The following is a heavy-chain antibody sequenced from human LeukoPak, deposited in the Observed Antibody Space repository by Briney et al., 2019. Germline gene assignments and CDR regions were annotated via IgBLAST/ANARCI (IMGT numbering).Heavy chain of an antibody. Sequence: GGSLRLSCAASGLTVTSNYMTWVRQAPGKGLEWVAIIYSGGYTDYADSVKGRFTISRDNSKNTLYLQMNSLRAEDTAVYYCARRLEYSGSKGVFDYWGRGTLVTVSS. D-gene: IGHD1-26*01. CDR1: GLTVTSNY. V-gene: IGHV3-66*01. CDR2: IYSGGYT. CDR3: ARRLEYSGSKGVFDY. J-gene: IGHJ4*02.